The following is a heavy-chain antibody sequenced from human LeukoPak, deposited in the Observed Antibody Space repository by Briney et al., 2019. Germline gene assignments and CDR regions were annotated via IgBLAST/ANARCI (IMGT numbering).Heavy chain of an antibody. J-gene: IGHJ3*02. CDR3: AKHQGWNFYNCGYPHAFYI. V-gene: IGHV5-51*01. CDR2: IYPGDSDT. Sequence: GESLKISCKGSGYSFTSYWVGWVRQMPGKGLEWMGIIYPGDSDTRYSPSFQGQVTISADKSISTAYLQWSSLKASDTPLFFFAKHQGWNFYNCGYPHAFYIWGQGTMVTVSS. CDR1: GYSFTSYW. D-gene: IGHD2-21*01.